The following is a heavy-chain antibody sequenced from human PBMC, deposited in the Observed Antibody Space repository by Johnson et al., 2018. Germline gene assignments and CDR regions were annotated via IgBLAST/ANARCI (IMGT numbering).Heavy chain of an antibody. CDR1: GFTFTSHW. J-gene: IGHJ3*02. CDR3: AREWHTGFDI. CDR2: INSDGSIT. V-gene: IGHV3-74*01. D-gene: IGHD5-24*01. Sequence: VQLQESGGGLVQPRGSLRLSCAASGFTFTSHWMHWVRQGPGKGLVWVSRINSDGSITSSAASGKGRFTISRDNAKNTVYLQMNSLRAEDTAVYYCAREWHTGFDIWGQGTTVTVSS.